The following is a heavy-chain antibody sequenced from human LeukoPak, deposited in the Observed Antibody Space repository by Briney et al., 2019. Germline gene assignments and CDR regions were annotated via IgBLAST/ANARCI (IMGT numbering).Heavy chain of an antibody. CDR3: ARDLEDSSPFGAFDM. Sequence: GGSLRLSCAASGFTFSNYGMHWVRQVPGKGLEWVAAIWFDGIKKYYADSVKGRLTIPRDNSKNTLYLQVNSLRAEDTAVYYCARDLEDSSPFGAFDMWGQGTMVTVSS. J-gene: IGHJ3*02. CDR1: GFTFSNYG. CDR2: IWFDGIKK. V-gene: IGHV3-33*01. D-gene: IGHD3-22*01.